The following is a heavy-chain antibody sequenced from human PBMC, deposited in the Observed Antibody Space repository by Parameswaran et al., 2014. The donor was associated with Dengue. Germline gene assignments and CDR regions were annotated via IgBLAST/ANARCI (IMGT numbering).Heavy chain of an antibody. J-gene: IGHJ6*02. Sequence: WIRQPPGKGLEWVSAISGSGGSTYYADSVKGRFTISRDNSKNSLYLQMNSLRAEDTAVYYCARDVLSGSSWQHYYYYGMDVWGQGTTVTVSS. D-gene: IGHD6-13*01. CDR2: ISGSGGST. V-gene: IGHV3-23*01. CDR3: ARDVLSGSSWQHYYYYGMDV.